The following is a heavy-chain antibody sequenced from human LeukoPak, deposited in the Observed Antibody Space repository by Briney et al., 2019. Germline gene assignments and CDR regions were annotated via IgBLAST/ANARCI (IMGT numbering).Heavy chain of an antibody. V-gene: IGHV3-7*01. CDR1: GFTFSNYW. J-gene: IGHJ6*03. CDR2: IKPDGSAQ. D-gene: IGHD2-2*01. Sequence: GGSLRLSCAASGFTFSNYWMTWVRQAPGKGLEWVANIKPDGSAQYYADSVKGRFTISRDNAKNTLYLQMNSLRAEDTAVYYCAREAAAPYCSSTSCYEGAKNYYYMDVWGKGTTVTVSS. CDR3: AREAAAPYCSSTSCYEGAKNYYYMDV.